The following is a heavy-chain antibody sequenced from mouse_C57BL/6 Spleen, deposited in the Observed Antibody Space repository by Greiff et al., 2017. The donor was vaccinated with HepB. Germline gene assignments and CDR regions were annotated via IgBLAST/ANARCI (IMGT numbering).Heavy chain of an antibody. CDR2: INPGSGGT. D-gene: IGHD2-13*01. CDR1: GYAFTNYL. CDR3: ARGDYMGYFDV. J-gene: IGHJ1*03. V-gene: IGHV1-54*01. Sequence: QVQLQQSGAELVRPGTSVKVSCKASGYAFTNYLIEWVKQRPGQGLEWIGVINPGSGGTNYNEKFKGKATLTADKSSSTAYMQLSSLTSEDSAVYFCARGDYMGYFDVWGTGTTVTVSS.